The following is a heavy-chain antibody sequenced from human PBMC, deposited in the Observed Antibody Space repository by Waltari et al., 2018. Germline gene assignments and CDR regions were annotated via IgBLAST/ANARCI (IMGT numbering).Heavy chain of an antibody. D-gene: IGHD1-26*01. V-gene: IGHV1-2*06. CDR1: GYTFTGYY. CDR3: ARDPPIVGAKAASFDY. CDR2: INPNSGGT. J-gene: IGHJ4*02. Sequence: QVQLVQSGAEVKKPGASVKVSCKASGYTFTGYYMHWVRQAPGQGLEWMGRINPNSGGTNYAQKFQGRVTMTRDTSISTAYMELSRLRSDDTAVYYCARDPPIVGAKAASFDYWGQGTLVTVSS.